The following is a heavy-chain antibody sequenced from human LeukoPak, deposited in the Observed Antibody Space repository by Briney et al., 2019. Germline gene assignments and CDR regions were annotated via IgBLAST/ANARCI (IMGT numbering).Heavy chain of an antibody. J-gene: IGHJ4*02. CDR2: INPNSGGT. Sequence: ASVKVSCKASGYTFTGYYMHWVRQAPGQGLEWMGWINPNSGGTNYAQKFQGRVTMTRDTSISTAYMELSRLRSDDTAVYYCARASRRNYYGSGSYIYWGQGTLVTVSS. D-gene: IGHD3-10*01. CDR1: GYTFTGYY. CDR3: ARASRRNYYGSGSYIY. V-gene: IGHV1-2*02.